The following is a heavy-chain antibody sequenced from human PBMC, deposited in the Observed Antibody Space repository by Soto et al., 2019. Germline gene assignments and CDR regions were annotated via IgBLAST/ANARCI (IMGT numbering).Heavy chain of an antibody. CDR1: GDSMNNGDYF. CDR3: ARDRAHFYERRCRLDL. V-gene: IGHV4-30-4*01. CDR2: ISYSGRT. D-gene: IGHD3-22*01. Sequence: SETLSLTCSVSGDSMNNGDYFWTWIRQTPGKGLQWIGYISYSGRTFYNPSLKTRLAMSVDPSKNQFSVRLRSVTAADTAVYYCARDRAHFYERRCRLDLWGQGMLVTVSS. J-gene: IGHJ4*02.